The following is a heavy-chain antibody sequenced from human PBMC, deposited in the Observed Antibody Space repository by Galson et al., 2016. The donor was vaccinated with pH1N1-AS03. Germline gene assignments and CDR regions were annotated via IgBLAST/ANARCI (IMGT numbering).Heavy chain of an antibody. Sequence: LSLTCSVSGYSITTGHYWGWIRQPPGEGLEWIGYIQTTGNTKYNPSLKSRVTMSIDTSKNQFSLHLMSVTVADTALYYCARDPPLEIGWYFDLWGRGTLVTVSS. CDR3: ARDPPLEIGWYFDL. D-gene: IGHD3-3*01. V-gene: IGHV4-28*03. CDR2: IQTTGNT. CDR1: GYSITTGHY. J-gene: IGHJ2*01.